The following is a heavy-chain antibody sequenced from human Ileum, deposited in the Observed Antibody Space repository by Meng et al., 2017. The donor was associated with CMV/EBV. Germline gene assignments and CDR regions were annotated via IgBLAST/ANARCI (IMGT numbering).Heavy chain of an antibody. CDR1: GYVSRGGYS. D-gene: IGHD5-18*01. CDR2: IYHSGST. Sequence: GYVSRGGYSWSWIRQPPGKGLEWIGYIYHSGSTFSSPSLKSRVTISLDRSNNHFSLNLSSVTAADTAVYYCARADALGYTYGSHFDSWGQGILVTVSS. J-gene: IGHJ4*02. CDR3: ARADALGYTYGSHFDS. V-gene: IGHV4-30-2*01.